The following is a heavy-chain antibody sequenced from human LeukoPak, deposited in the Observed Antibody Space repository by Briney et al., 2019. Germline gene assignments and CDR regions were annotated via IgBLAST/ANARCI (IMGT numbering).Heavy chain of an antibody. D-gene: IGHD6-19*01. J-gene: IGHJ4*02. CDR3: ARMYSSGWFRDY. CDR1: GGTFSSYA. V-gene: IGHV1-69*13. Sequence: SVKVSCKASGGTFSSYAISWVRQAPGQGLEWMGGIIPIFGTANYAQKFQGRVTITADESTSTAYMELSSLRSEDTAVYYCARMYSSGWFRDYWGQGTLVTVSS. CDR2: IIPIFGTA.